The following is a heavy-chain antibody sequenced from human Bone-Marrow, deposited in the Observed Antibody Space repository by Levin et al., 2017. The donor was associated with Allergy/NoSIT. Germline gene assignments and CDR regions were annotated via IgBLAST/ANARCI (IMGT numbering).Heavy chain of an antibody. J-gene: IGHJ4*02. V-gene: IGHV3-66*01. D-gene: IGHD2/OR15-2a*01. CDR1: GFNVGSNY. Sequence: GGSLRLSCAASGFNVGSNYMSWVRQAPGKGLNWISSIYRGEGTYYADSVKGRFTISRDSSKNSLYLQMNNLRVEDTAVYYCARDLGGIGPFYFDSWGQGTLVTVSS. CDR2: IYRGEGT. CDR3: ARDLGGIGPFYFDS.